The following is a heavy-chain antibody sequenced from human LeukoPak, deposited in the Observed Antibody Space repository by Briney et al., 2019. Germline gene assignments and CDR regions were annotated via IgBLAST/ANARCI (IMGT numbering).Heavy chain of an antibody. V-gene: IGHV1-2*02. CDR2: INPNSGGT. J-gene: IGHJ4*02. CDR3: ARQNYDILTEPIDY. Sequence: GSVKVSCKASGYTFTGYYLHWVRQAPGQGLEWMGWINPNSGGTNYAQKFQGRVTMTRDTSISTAYMELSRLRSDDTAVYYCARQNYDILTEPIDYWGQGTLVTVSS. D-gene: IGHD3-9*01. CDR1: GYTFTGYY.